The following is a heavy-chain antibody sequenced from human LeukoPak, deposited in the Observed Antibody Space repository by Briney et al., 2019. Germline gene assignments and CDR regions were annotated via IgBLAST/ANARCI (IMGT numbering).Heavy chain of an antibody. Sequence: SVKVSCKASGGTFSSYAISWVRQAPGQGLEWMGRIIPILGIANYAQKFQGRVTITADKSTSTAYMELSSLRSEDTAVYYCASADSSGSEGEYWGQGTLVTVSS. V-gene: IGHV1-69*04. D-gene: IGHD6-19*01. CDR3: ASADSSGSEGEY. CDR2: IIPILGIA. J-gene: IGHJ4*02. CDR1: GGTFSSYA.